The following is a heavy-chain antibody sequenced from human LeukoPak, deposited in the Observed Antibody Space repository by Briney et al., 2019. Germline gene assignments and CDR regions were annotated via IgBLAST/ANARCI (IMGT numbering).Heavy chain of an antibody. CDR1: GYTFTGYY. Sequence: ASVKVSCKASGYTFTGYYMHWVRQAPGQGLEWMGWINPNSGGTNYAQKFQGRVTMTRDTSISTAYMELSRLRSDDTAVYYCARGLSTWYYYGMDVWGQGTTVTVSS. CDR3: ARGLSTWYYYGMDV. D-gene: IGHD4/OR15-4a*01. CDR2: INPNSGGT. V-gene: IGHV1-2*02. J-gene: IGHJ6*02.